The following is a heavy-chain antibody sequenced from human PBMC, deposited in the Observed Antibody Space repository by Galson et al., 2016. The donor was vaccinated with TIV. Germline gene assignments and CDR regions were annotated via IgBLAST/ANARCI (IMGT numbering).Heavy chain of an antibody. CDR3: ARYYYDRGGYSYESRDFFDY. Sequence: SLRLSCAASGFTFDDFGMSWVRQVPGKGLEWVSGINWNGNRTGYADSVKGRFTISRDNAKNSLYLQMNSLRAEDTALYYGARYYYDRGGYSYESRDFFDYWGQGTLVTVSS. CDR1: GFTFDDFG. CDR2: INWNGNRT. J-gene: IGHJ4*02. V-gene: IGHV3-20*04. D-gene: IGHD3-22*01.